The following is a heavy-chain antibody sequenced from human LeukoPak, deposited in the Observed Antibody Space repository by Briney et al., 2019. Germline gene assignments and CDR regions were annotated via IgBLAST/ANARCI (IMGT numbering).Heavy chain of an antibody. J-gene: IGHJ6*03. CDR3: ARDLSGGKAPDYYYYYMDV. D-gene: IGHD4-23*01. CDR1: GYTFTSYY. V-gene: IGHV1-46*01. CDR2: INPSGGST. Sequence: ASVKVSCKASGYTFTSYYMHWVRQAPGQGLEWMGIINPSGGSTSYAQKFQGRVTMTRDMSTSTVYMELSSLRSEDTAVYYCARDLSGGKAPDYYYYYMDVWGKGTTVTVSS.